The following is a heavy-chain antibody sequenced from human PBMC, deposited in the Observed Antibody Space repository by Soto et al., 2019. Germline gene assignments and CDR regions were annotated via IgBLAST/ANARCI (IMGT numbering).Heavy chain of an antibody. Sequence: GGSLRLSCAASGLTFDNNGMHWVRQAPGKGLEGVVVISFDGRNTYYADSVKGRFTISRDNSKNTLYLQMGSLRAEDMAVYYCARENSSLTIFGVVIIPHYYYYYGMDVWGQGTTVTVSS. J-gene: IGHJ6*02. D-gene: IGHD3-3*01. CDR1: GLTFDNNG. V-gene: IGHV3-30*03. CDR3: ARENSSLTIFGVVIIPHYYYYYGMDV. CDR2: ISFDGRNT.